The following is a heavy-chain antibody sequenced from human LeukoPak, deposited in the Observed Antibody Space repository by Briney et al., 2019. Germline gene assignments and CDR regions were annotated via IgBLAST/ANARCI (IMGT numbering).Heavy chain of an antibody. J-gene: IGHJ4*02. CDR2: INHSGST. D-gene: IGHD5-18*01. Sequence: PSETLSLTCAVYGESFSGYYWSWIRQPPGKGLEWIGEINHSGSTNYNPSLKSRVTISVDTSKNQFSLKLSSVTAADTAVYYCGTGDSYGSDYWGQGTLVTVSS. CDR1: GESFSGYY. CDR3: GTGDSYGSDY. V-gene: IGHV4-34*01.